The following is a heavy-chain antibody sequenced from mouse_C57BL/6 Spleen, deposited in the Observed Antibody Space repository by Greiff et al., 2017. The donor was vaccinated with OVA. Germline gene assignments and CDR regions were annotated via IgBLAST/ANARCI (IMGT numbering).Heavy chain of an antibody. CDR3: EIPLRSTYWYFDV. J-gene: IGHJ1*03. CDR2: IYPRDGST. Sequence: VQLQQSDAELVKPGASVKISCKVSGYTFTDHTIHWMKQRPEQGLEWIGYIYPRDGSTKYNEKFKGKATLTADKSSSTAYMQLNSLTSEDSAVYFCEIPLRSTYWYFDVWGTGTTVTVSS. V-gene: IGHV1-78*01. CDR1: GYTFTDHT. D-gene: IGHD1-1*01.